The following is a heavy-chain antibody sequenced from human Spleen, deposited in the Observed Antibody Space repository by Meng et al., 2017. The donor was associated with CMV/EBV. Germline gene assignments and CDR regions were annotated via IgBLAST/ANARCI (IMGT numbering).Heavy chain of an antibody. Sequence: GSLRLSCAASGFTFSSYWMSWVRQAPGKGLEWIGYIYYSGSTNYNPSLKSRVTISVDTSKNQFSLKLSSVTAADTAVYYCARAPYYYYGMDVWGQGTTVTVSS. V-gene: IGHV4-59*01. CDR3: ARAPYYYYGMDV. CDR1: GFTFSSYW. CDR2: IYYSGST. J-gene: IGHJ6*02.